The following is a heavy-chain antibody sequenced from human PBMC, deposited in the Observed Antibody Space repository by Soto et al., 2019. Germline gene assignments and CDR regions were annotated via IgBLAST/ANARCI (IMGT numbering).Heavy chain of an antibody. Sequence: ISSKGSGPTVVKPTQTLTQTCTFAGFSLSTRGGGVGWIRQPPGKALEWLAVLYWDDDKRYSPSLKTRLTINKDTPRNQVVLTITNMDPVDTATYYCAFRQEYRGSWVSGWFDPWGQGTLVTVSS. CDR3: AFRQEYRGSWVSGWFDP. V-gene: IGHV2-5*02. CDR1: GFSLSTRGGG. D-gene: IGHD6-13*01. CDR2: LYWDDDK. J-gene: IGHJ5*02.